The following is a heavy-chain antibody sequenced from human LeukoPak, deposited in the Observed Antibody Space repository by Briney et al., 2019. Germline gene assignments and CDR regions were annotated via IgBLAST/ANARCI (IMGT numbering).Heavy chain of an antibody. CDR2: IYYSGSS. CDR1: GGSISSGSYY. Sequence: SETLSLTCTVSGGSISSGSYYWGWIRQPPGKGLEWIGSIYYSGSSYYNPSLKSRVTISVDTSKNQFSLKLSSVTAADTAVYYCGVGRSGAGDYWGQGTLVTVSS. D-gene: IGHD1-14*01. V-gene: IGHV4-39*01. CDR3: GVGRSGAGDY. J-gene: IGHJ4*02.